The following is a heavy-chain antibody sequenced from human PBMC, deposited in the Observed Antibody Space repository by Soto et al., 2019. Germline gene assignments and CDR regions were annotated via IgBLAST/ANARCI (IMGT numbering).Heavy chain of an antibody. D-gene: IGHD3-9*01. V-gene: IGHV3-64*07. CDR1: GFTFSTYG. CDR3: ARSAKFDWLNYHPYYMDV. Sequence: EVQLVESGGGLVQPGGSLRLSCAASGFTFSTYGMHWVRQAPGRGLEYISSISKNGGSTYYADSVKGRFTISRDNSKNTLYLQMGSLRAEDMAVYYCARSAKFDWLNYHPYYMDVWGKGTTVTVSS. CDR2: ISKNGGST. J-gene: IGHJ6*03.